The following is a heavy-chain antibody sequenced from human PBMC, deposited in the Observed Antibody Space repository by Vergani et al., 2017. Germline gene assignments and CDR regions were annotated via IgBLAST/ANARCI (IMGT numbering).Heavy chain of an antibody. CDR2: IIPIFGTA. Sequence: QVQLVQSGAEVKKPGSSVKVSCKASGGTFSSYAISWVRQAPGQGLEWMGGIIPIFGTANYAQKFQGRVTITAEESTSTAYMELSSLRSEDTAVYYCARPRSKGPGIAAAGNYDYWGQGTLVTVSS. V-gene: IGHV1-69*01. CDR1: GGTFSSYA. J-gene: IGHJ4*02. D-gene: IGHD6-13*01. CDR3: ARPRSKGPGIAAAGNYDY.